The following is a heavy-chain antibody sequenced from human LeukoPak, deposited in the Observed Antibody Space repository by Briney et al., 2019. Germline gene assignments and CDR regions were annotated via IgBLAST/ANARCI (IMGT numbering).Heavy chain of an antibody. D-gene: IGHD3-10*01. CDR3: ASRGHVGSGTYSPYDY. J-gene: IGHJ4*02. CDR1: GFTFSNFA. Sequence: GGSLRLSCAASGFTFSNFAMSWVRQAPGKGLEWVSVISGSGSRTYYADSVKGRFTISRDNSRNTIYLQMTSLKAEDTAVYYCASRGHVGSGTYSPYDYWGQGTLVSVSS. CDR2: ISGSGSRT. V-gene: IGHV3-23*01.